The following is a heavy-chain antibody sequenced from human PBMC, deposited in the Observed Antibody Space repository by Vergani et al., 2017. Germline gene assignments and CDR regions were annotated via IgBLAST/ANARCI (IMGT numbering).Heavy chain of an antibody. Sequence: EVQLVESGGGLIQPGGSLRLSCAASGFIFSSYSMNWVRQAPGKGLEWVSSISSSSVDIYYADSVKGRFTISRDNAKNSLYLQMNSLRAEDTAVYYCAREGSGSKNDYWGQGTLVTVSS. J-gene: IGHJ4*02. CDR1: GFIFSSYS. CDR3: AREGSGSKNDY. D-gene: IGHD1-26*01. V-gene: IGHV3-21*01. CDR2: ISSSSVDI.